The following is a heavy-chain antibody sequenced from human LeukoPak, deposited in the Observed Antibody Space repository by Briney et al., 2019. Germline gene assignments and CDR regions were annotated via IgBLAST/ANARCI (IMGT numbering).Heavy chain of an antibody. V-gene: IGHV3-66*01. CDR3: ARRSTHDYGDYFDY. D-gene: IGHD4-17*01. CDR1: GFTVSNNY. J-gene: IGHJ4*02. CDR2: IYSDSGGST. Sequence: GGSLRLSCAASGFTVSNNYMSWVRQAPGKGLEWVSVIYSDSGGSTYYADSVKGRFTISRDTSKNTLSLHMNSLRAEDTAVYYCARRSTHDYGDYFDYWGQGNLVTVSS.